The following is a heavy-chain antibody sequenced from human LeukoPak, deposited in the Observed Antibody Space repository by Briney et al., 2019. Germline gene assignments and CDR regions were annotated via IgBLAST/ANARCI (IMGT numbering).Heavy chain of an antibody. CDR2: ISSSSSAI. J-gene: IGHJ6*02. Sequence: GGSLRLSCAASGFTFSSYSMNWVRQAPGKGLEWVSYISSSSSAIYYADSVKGRFTISRDSAKNSLYLQMNSLRDEDTAVFYCARQASRYYGMDVWGQGTTVTVSS. V-gene: IGHV3-48*02. CDR3: ARQASRYYGMDV. CDR1: GFTFSSYS.